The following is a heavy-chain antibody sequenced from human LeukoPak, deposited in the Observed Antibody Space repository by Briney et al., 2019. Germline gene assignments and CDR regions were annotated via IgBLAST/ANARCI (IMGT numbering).Heavy chain of an antibody. J-gene: IGHJ4*02. CDR3: ASSCSGGSCFYYFDY. CDR1: GYTLTGYY. V-gene: IGHV1-2*02. D-gene: IGHD2-15*01. Sequence: ASVKVSCKVSGYTLTGYYMHWVRQAPGRGLEWMGWINPNSGGTNYAQKFQGRVIMTRDTSISTAYMELSRLRSDDTAVYYCASSCSGGSCFYYFDYWGQGTLVTVSS. CDR2: INPNSGGT.